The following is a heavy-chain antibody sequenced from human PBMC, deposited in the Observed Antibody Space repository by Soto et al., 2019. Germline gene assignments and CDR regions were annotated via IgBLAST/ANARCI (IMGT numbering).Heavy chain of an antibody. CDR1: GYSFTSYW. J-gene: IGHJ6*02. V-gene: IGHV5-10-1*01. CDR3: ARHRISLLDIAMVTPLMAHGMDV. D-gene: IGHD5-18*01. Sequence: GESLKISCKGSGYSFTSYWISWVRQMPGKGLEWMGRIDPSDSYTNYSPSFQGHVTISADKSISTAYLQWSSLKASDTAMYYCARHRISLLDIAMVTPLMAHGMDVWGQGTTVTVSS. CDR2: IDPSDSYT.